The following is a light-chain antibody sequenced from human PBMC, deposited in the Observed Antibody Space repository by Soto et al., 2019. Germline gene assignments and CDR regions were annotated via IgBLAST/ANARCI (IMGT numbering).Light chain of an antibody. Sequence: EIVMTQSPVALSVSPGERATLSCRASQARSDLAWYQQKPGQAPRLLISDVSTRATGIPARFNGSGSGTEFTLAISSLQFEDFAVYYCHQYNTWPLTFGGGTKVDIK. J-gene: IGKJ4*01. CDR2: DVS. CDR1: QARSD. CDR3: HQYNTWPLT. V-gene: IGKV3-15*01.